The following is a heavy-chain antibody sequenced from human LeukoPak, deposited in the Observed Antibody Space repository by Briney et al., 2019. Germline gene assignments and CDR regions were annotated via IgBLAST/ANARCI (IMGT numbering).Heavy chain of an antibody. J-gene: IGHJ6*02. D-gene: IGHD3-16*01. V-gene: IGHV1-46*01. CDR2: TNPSGGST. CDR3: ARDQVVWKGGGYYYYYGMDV. CDR1: VYTFTSYY. Sequence: ASVKVSCKASVYTFTSYYMHWVRHAPGQGLEWMGITNPSGGSTSYAQKLRGRVTMTRDTSTSTVYMELSRLRSEETAVYYCARDQVVWKGGGYYYYYGMDVWGQGTTVTVSS.